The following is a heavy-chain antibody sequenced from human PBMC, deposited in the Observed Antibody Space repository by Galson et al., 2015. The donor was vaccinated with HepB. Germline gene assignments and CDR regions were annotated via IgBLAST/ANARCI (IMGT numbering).Heavy chain of an antibody. Sequence: SLRLSCAASGFAFSSYAMSWVRLAPGKGLESVLSISGNGGRTDSGDSVKGRFTISRDNSNNTLYLQMNSLRAGDTAVYYCAKGPYYDFRGQMAYFDNWGRGTLVTVSA. CDR1: GFAFSSYA. D-gene: IGHD3-3*01. CDR3: AKGPYYDFRGQMAYFDN. J-gene: IGHJ4*02. V-gene: IGHV3-23*01. CDR2: ISGNGGRT.